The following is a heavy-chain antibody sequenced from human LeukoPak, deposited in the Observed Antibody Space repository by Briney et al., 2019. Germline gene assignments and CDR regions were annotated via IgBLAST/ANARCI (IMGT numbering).Heavy chain of an antibody. CDR3: ARSFFGPLWDSSGYYSYFDY. CDR1: GFTFSRNW. Sequence: GGSLRLSCAASGFTFSRNWMHWVRQAPGKGLVWVSRINSDGSITNYADSVKGRFTISRDNAKNSLYLQMNSLRAEDTAVYYCARSFFGPLWDSSGYYSYFDYWGQGTLVTVSS. J-gene: IGHJ4*02. D-gene: IGHD3-22*01. CDR2: INSDGSIT. V-gene: IGHV3-74*01.